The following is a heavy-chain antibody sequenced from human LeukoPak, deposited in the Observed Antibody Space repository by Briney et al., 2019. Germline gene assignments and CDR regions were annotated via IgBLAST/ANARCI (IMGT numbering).Heavy chain of an antibody. V-gene: IGHV3-48*02. D-gene: IGHD2-15*01. CDR3: ARDRAAPTWFFDL. J-gene: IGHJ2*01. CDR1: GFTFSSYS. CDR2: ISADSNTI. Sequence: GGSLRLSCAASGFTFSSYSMNWVRQAPGEGLEWLSYISADSNTIYYADSVKGRFTISRDNARTSLYLQMNTLRDEDTAVYYCARDRAAPTWFFDLWGRGTLVLVSS.